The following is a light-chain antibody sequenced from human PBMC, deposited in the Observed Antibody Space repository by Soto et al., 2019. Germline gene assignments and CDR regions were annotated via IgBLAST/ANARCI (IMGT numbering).Light chain of an antibody. CDR1: SSDVGGYNY. Sequence: QSVLTQPASVSGSPGQSITISCTGTSSDVGGYNYVSWYQQHPGKAPKLMIYDVSNRPSGVSNRFSGSKSGNTASLTISGLQAEDEAAYTCRSYTSSSTLYVFGTGTKLTVL. CDR3: RSYTSSSTLYV. V-gene: IGLV2-14*01. CDR2: DVS. J-gene: IGLJ1*01.